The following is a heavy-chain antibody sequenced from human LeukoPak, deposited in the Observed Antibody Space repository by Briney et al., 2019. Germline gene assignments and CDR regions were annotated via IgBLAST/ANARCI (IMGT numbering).Heavy chain of an antibody. V-gene: IGHV3-21*01. D-gene: IGHD5-18*01. CDR2: ISSSSSYI. CDR3: ARDGWDTAMVKFDY. J-gene: IGHJ4*02. Sequence: PGGSLRLSCAASGFTFSSYSMNWVRQAPGKGLEWVSSISSSSSYIYYADSVKGRFTISRDNAKNSLYLQMNSLRAEDTAVYYCARDGWDTAMVKFDYWGQGTLVTVSS. CDR1: GFTFSSYS.